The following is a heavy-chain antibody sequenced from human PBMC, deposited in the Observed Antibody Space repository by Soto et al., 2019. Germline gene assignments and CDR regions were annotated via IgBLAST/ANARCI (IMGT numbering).Heavy chain of an antibody. CDR2: INHSGST. V-gene: IGHV4-34*01. CDR3: ARGKLSDYVWGSYRYHFEY. D-gene: IGHD3-16*02. J-gene: IGHJ4*02. Sequence: SSATMSLSCAVYGGSLSGYYWSWIRHPPGKGVEWIGEINHSGSTNYNPSLKSRVTISVDTSKNQFSLKLSSVTAADTAVYYCARGKLSDYVWGSYRYHFEYWGQGNGVTVS. CDR1: GGSLSGYY.